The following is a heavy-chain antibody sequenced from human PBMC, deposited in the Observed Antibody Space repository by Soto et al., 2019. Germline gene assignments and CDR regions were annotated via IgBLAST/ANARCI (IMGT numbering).Heavy chain of an antibody. V-gene: IGHV1-69*13. D-gene: IGHD2-2*01. Sequence: VASVKVSCKASGVTFSSYAISWVRQAPGQGLEWMGGIIPIFGTANYAQKFQGRVTITADESTSTAYMELSSLRSEDTAVYYCAREYQRESYYYYGMDVWGQGTTVTVSS. J-gene: IGHJ6*02. CDR3: AREYQRESYYYYGMDV. CDR1: GVTFSSYA. CDR2: IIPIFGTA.